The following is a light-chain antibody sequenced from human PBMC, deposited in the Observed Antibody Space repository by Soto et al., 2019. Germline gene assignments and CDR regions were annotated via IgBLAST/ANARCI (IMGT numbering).Light chain of an antibody. V-gene: IGKV3-20*01. CDR3: QQYDDAPLS. Sequence: IVLTQSPGTLSLSPGERATLSCRASQSVSSDYLAWYQQKPGQAPRLLIYGASSRATGIPDRCSGSGAGTDITLTISRLEPEDFAVYYSQQYDDAPLSFRGGTKVEIK. J-gene: IGKJ4*01. CDR1: QSVSSDY. CDR2: GAS.